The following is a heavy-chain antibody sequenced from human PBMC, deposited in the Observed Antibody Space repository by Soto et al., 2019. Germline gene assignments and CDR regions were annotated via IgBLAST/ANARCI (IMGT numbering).Heavy chain of an antibody. Sequence: SATLSLTCTVSGGSIYTYSWTWLRQPAGKGLEWIGHIYSSGSANYNPSLKSRVSMSVDNSKNTLYLQMNSLRAEDTAVYYCAKDGYSITRNKPLDYWGQGTLVTVSS. J-gene: IGHJ4*02. CDR1: GGSIYTYS. V-gene: IGHV4-4*07. CDR3: AKDGYSITRNKPLDY. CDR2: IYSSGSA. D-gene: IGHD2-2*01.